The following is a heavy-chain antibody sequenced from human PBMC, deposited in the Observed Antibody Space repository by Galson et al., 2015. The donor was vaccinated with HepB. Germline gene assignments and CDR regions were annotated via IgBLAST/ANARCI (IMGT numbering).Heavy chain of an antibody. CDR3: ARAVGATTHFDY. Sequence: SVKVSCKASGYTFTSYGISWVRQAPGQGLEWMGWISAYNGNTNYAQKLQGRVTMTTDTSTSTAYMELSRLRSDDTAVSYCARAVGATTHFDYWGQGTLVTVSS. V-gene: IGHV1-18*04. J-gene: IGHJ4*02. D-gene: IGHD1-26*01. CDR1: GYTFTSYG. CDR2: ISAYNGNT.